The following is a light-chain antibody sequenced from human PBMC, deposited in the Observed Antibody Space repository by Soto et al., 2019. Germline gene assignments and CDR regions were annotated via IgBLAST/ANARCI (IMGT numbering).Light chain of an antibody. CDR2: AAS. V-gene: IGKV1-9*01. CDR1: QGIDSS. Sequence: ILLTQSPSSPSASLGDRVTITCRASQGIDSSFAWYQQKPGKAPKLLIYAASSLQSGVPSRFSGSGSGTDFTLTISSLQPEDFATYYCQQLHDYPITFGQGTRLEIK. J-gene: IGKJ5*01. CDR3: QQLHDYPIT.